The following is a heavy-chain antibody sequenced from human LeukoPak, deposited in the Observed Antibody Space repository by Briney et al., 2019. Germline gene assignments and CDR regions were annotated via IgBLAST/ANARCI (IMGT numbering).Heavy chain of an antibody. CDR3: AKSIAAAGTIDY. V-gene: IGHV3-23*01. CDR2: ISDSGGST. D-gene: IGHD6-13*01. Sequence: GGSLRLSCAASGFTFSSYAMSWVRQAPGKGLEWVSAISDSGGSTYYADSVKGRFTISRDNSKNTLYLQMNSLRAEDTAVYYCAKSIAAAGTIDYWGQGTLVTVSS. J-gene: IGHJ4*02. CDR1: GFTFSSYA.